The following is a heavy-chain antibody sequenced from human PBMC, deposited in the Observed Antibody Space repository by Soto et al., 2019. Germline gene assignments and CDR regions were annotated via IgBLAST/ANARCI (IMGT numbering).Heavy chain of an antibody. D-gene: IGHD4-17*01. CDR2: IYHSGST. V-gene: IGHV4-4*02. CDR3: ARLTTVISLKWFDP. J-gene: IGHJ5*02. CDR1: SGSISSSNW. Sequence: PSETLSLTCAVSSGSISSSNWWSWVRQPPGKGLEWIGEIYHSGSTNYNPSLKSRVTISVDKSKNQFSLKLSSVTAADTAVYYCARLTTVISLKWFDPWGQGTLVTAPQ.